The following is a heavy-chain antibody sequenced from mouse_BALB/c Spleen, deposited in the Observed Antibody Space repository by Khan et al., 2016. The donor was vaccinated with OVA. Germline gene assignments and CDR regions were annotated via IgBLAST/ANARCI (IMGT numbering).Heavy chain of an antibody. Sequence: QVQLQQSGAELVKAGASVKMSCKASGYTFTSYWMHWVKQRLGQGLEWFAETNPTNGRTYYNEKFKSKATLTVDKSSSTAYMLLSSTTFEDSAVYYCARIKKIVSTYFDYWGQGTTLTVSS. CDR3: ARIKKIVSTYFDY. V-gene: IGHV1S81*02. J-gene: IGHJ2*01. CDR1: GYTFTSYW. CDR2: TNPTNGRT. D-gene: IGHD2-5*01.